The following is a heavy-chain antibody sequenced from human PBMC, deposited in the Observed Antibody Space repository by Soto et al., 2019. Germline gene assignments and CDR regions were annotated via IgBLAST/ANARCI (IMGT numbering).Heavy chain of an antibody. CDR3: ATTLANTDSDY. Sequence: GGSMRLSCAASGFTFNIYPMKWVRQAPGKGLEWVALISYDGSNKNHADSVKGRFTISRDNSKNTLYLQMNSLRGEDTAVYYCATTLANTDSDYWGQGTLVTVSS. J-gene: IGHJ4*02. V-gene: IGHV3-30-3*01. CDR1: GFTFNIYP. CDR2: ISYDGSNK. D-gene: IGHD5-12*01.